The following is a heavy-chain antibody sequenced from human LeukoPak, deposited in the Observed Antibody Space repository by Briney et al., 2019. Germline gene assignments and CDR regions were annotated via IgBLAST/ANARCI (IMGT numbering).Heavy chain of an antibody. D-gene: IGHD2-15*01. V-gene: IGHV3-23*01. Sequence: GGSLRLSCAASGFSLSSYAMSWARQAPGKGLEWVSAISSSDDGTYYAGSVRGRFTISRDSSKNTLYLQMNNLRTEDAAIYYCAKAPVTSCRGAFCYPLDSWGQGTLVTVSS. J-gene: IGHJ4*02. CDR3: AKAPVTSCRGAFCYPLDS. CDR1: GFSLSSYA. CDR2: ISSSDDGT.